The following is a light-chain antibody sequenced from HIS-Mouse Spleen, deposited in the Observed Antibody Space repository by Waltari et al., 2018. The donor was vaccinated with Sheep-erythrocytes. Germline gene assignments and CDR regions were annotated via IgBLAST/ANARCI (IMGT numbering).Light chain of an antibody. J-gene: IGKJ2*01. CDR1: QRVSSN. CDR2: GAS. CDR3: QQYNNWPPPYT. V-gene: IGKV3-15*01. Sequence: EIVMTQSPATLSVSPGDRATLSCRASQRVSSNLAWYQQKPGQAPRLLIYGASTRATGIPARFSGSGSGTELTLTISSMQSEDFAVYYCQQYNNWPPPYTFGQGTKLEIK.